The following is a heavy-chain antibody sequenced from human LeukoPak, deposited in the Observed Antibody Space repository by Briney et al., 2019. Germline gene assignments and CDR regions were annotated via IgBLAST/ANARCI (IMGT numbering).Heavy chain of an antibody. V-gene: IGHV1-18*01. CDR1: GYSFPSYG. J-gene: IGHJ6*03. D-gene: IGHD2-2*01. CDR3: ARIAVVVPTGIVGYYFNYMDV. Sequence: ASVKVSCTASGYSFPSYGITWVRQAPGQGLEWMGRISVYNGHTTYAQNFQGRVTMTTETSTSTAYLEVRSLRSDDTARYYCARIAVVVPTGIVGYYFNYMDVWGEGTTVAVSS. CDR2: ISVYNGHT.